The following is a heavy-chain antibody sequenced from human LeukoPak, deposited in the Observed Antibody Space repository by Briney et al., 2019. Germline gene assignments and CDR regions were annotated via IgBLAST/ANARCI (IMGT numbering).Heavy chain of an antibody. Sequence: ASVKVSCKASGGTFSSYAISWVRQAPGQGLEWTGGIIPIFGTANYAQKFQGRVSITADESTSTAYMELSSLRSEDTAVYYCAREDIVVVPAGFDPWGQGTLVTVSS. D-gene: IGHD2-2*01. CDR2: IIPIFGTA. CDR1: GGTFSSYA. J-gene: IGHJ5*02. V-gene: IGHV1-69*13. CDR3: AREDIVVVPAGFDP.